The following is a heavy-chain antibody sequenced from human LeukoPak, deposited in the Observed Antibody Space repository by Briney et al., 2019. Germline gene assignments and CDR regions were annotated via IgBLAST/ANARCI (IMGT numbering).Heavy chain of an antibody. CDR1: GFTFSSYS. Sequence: PGGSLRLSCAASGFTFSSYSMNWVRQAPGKGLEWVSYISSSSSTIYYADSVKGRFTISRDNAKNSLYLQMNSLRAEDTAVYYCASLYSYGFGGEFDYWGQGTPVTVSS. J-gene: IGHJ4*02. CDR3: ASLYSYGFGGEFDY. V-gene: IGHV3-48*01. D-gene: IGHD5-18*01. CDR2: ISSSSSTI.